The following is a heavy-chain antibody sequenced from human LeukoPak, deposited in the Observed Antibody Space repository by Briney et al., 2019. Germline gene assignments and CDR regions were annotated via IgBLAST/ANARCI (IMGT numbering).Heavy chain of an antibody. CDR2: INHSGST. CDR3: AREGNAFPYYYYYYMDV. V-gene: IGHV4-34*01. Sequence: PSETLSLTCAVYGGSFSGYYWSWIRQPPGKGLEWIGEINHSGSTNYNPSLKSRVTISVDTSKNQFSLKLSSVTAADTVVYYCAREGNAFPYYYYYYMDVWGKGTTVTVSS. D-gene: IGHD3-10*01. J-gene: IGHJ6*03. CDR1: GGSFSGYY.